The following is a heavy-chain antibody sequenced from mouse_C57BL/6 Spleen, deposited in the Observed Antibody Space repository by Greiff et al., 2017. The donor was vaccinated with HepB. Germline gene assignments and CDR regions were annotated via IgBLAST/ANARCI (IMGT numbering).Heavy chain of an antibody. D-gene: IGHD2-4*01. CDR3: ANDYDGDYFDY. Sequence: VQLQQSGPELVKPGASVKISCKASGYTFTDYYMNWVKQSHGKSLEWIGDINPNNGGTSYNQKFKGKATLTVDKSSSTAYMELRSLTSEDSAVYYCANDYDGDYFDYWGQGTTLTVSS. CDR2: INPNNGGT. CDR1: GYTFTDYY. J-gene: IGHJ2*01. V-gene: IGHV1-26*01.